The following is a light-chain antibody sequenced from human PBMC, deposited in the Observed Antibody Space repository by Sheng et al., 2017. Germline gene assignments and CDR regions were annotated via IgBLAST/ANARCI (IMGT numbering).Light chain of an antibody. V-gene: IGKV4-1*01. CDR1: QTVLYNSNNKNY. CDR3: HQYFSTPYT. Sequence: DIVMTQSPDSLVVSLGERATINCKSSQTVLYNSNNKNYLAWYQQKPGQPPKLLIYWASTRESGVPDRFTGSGSGTDFTLTISSLQAEDVAVYYCHQYFSTPYTFGQGTKLEIK. CDR2: WAS. J-gene: IGKJ2*01.